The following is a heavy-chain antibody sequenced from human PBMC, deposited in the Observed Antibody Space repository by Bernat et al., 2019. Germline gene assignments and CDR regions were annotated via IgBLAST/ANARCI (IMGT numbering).Heavy chain of an antibody. V-gene: IGHV6-1*01. CDR3: ARERADVVVVVAASNWFDP. D-gene: IGHD2-15*01. Sequence: QVQLQQSGPGLVKPSQTLSLTCAISGDSVSSNSAAWNWIRQSPSRGLEWLGRTSYRSKCYNDYAVSVKSRITINPDTSKNQFSLQLNSVTPEDTAVYYCARERADVVVVVAASNWFDPWGQGTLVTVSS. J-gene: IGHJ5*02. CDR2: TSYRSKCYN. CDR1: GDSVSSNSAA.